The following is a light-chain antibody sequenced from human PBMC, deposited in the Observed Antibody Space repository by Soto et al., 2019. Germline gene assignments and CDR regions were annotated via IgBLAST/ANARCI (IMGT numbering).Light chain of an antibody. J-gene: IGLJ1*01. V-gene: IGLV2-8*01. CDR1: SIDVGRYNY. Sequence: QSALTQPPSASGSPGQSVTISCIGTSIDVGRYNYVSWYQHHPGKAPKLIIYEVTKRPSGVPDRFSGSKSGNTASLTVSGLQADDEADYYCNSYVGSNNYVFXTGTKVTVL. CDR3: NSYVGSNNYV. CDR2: EVT.